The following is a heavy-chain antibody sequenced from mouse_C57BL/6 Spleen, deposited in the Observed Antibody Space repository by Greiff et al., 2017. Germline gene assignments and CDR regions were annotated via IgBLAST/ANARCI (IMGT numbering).Heavy chain of an antibody. CDR3: TRFLHYYAMDY. D-gene: IGHD2-10*01. J-gene: IGHJ4*01. Sequence: EVQLQQSGAELVRPGASVKLSCTASGFNIKDYYMHWVKQRPEQGLEWIGMIDPEDGDTEYAPKFQGKATMTADTSSNTAYLQLSSLTSEDTAVYYCTRFLHYYAMDYWGQGTSVTVSS. CDR1: GFNIKDYY. CDR2: IDPEDGDT. V-gene: IGHV14-1*01.